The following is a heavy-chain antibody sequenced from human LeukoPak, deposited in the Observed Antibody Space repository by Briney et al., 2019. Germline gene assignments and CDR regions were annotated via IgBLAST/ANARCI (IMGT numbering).Heavy chain of an antibody. CDR3: ARGALLGSSGRIDY. Sequence: SETLSLTCAVYGGSFSVYYWSWIRQPPGKGLEWIGEINHSGSTNYNPSLKSRVTISVDTSKNQFSLKLSSVTAADTAVYYCARGALLGSSGRIDYWGQGTLVTVSS. CDR1: GGSFSVYY. V-gene: IGHV4-34*01. CDR2: INHSGST. D-gene: IGHD3-22*01. J-gene: IGHJ4*02.